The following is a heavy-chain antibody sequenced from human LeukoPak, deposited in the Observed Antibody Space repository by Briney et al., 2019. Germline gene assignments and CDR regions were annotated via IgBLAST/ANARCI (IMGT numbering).Heavy chain of an antibody. CDR3: ARDLYSSAWYMDS. V-gene: IGHV1-18*01. CDR1: GYTFASYG. J-gene: IGHJ4*02. CDR2: ISAYNGNT. D-gene: IGHD6-19*01. Sequence: ASVKVSCKASGYTFASYGISWVRQAPGQGLEWMGWISAYNGNTNYAQNFQGRASMTTDTPTSTAYMELRSLTSNDTAVYSCARDLYSSAWYMDSWGQGTLVTVSS.